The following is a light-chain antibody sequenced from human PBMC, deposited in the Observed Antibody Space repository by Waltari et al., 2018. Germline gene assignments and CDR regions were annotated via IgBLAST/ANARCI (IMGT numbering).Light chain of an antibody. V-gene: IGLV4-69*01. CDR2: VNSDGSH. Sequence: QLVLTQSPSASASLGASVKLTCTLSSGHSSNVIAWHQQQPEKGPRYLMKVNSDGSHRKGDKIPGRFSGSSSGAAHYLTIASLQSEDEADDYCQTGGHGTWVFGGGTKLTVL. CDR3: QTGGHGTWV. J-gene: IGLJ3*02. CDR1: SGHSSNV.